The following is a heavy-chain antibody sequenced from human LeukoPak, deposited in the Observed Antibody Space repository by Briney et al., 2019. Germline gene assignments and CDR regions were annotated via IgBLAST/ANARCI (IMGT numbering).Heavy chain of an antibody. CDR2: ITSSADST. D-gene: IGHD2-15*01. CDR1: GFTFSNYA. CDR3: ARAATPSTWFFGMDV. J-gene: IGHJ6*02. V-gene: IGHV3-23*01. Sequence: GGSLRLSCAASGFTFSNYAMSWVRQTPGKGLEWVSSITSSADSTFYADSVKGRFTISRDNSKNTLYLQMNSLRAEDTAVYYCARAATPSTWFFGMDVWGQGTTVTVSS.